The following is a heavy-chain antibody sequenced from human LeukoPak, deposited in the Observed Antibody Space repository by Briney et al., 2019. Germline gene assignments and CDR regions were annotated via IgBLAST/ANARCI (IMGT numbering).Heavy chain of an antibody. D-gene: IGHD3-10*01. V-gene: IGHV1-2*02. CDR1: GYTFSDYSDYY. CDR2: ISPHNGVA. CDR3: ARSRGSGSYSTYYGKDV. J-gene: IGHJ6*02. Sequence: ASVKVSCKASGYTFSDYSDYYIHWVRQAPGQGLEWMGWISPHNGVANYAQKFQGRVTMTRDTSISTAYVELSSRKSDDTAVYYCARSRGSGSYSTYYGKDVWGQGTTVTVSS.